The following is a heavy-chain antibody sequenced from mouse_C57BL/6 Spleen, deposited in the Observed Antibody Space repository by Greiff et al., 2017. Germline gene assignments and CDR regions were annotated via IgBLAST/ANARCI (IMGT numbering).Heavy chain of an antibody. CDR2: IYPGSGST. CDR1: GYTFTSYW. Sequence: QVQLQQPGAELVKPGASVKMSCKASGYTFTSYWITWVKQRPGQGLEWIGDIYPGSGSTNYNEKFKSKATLTVDTSSSTAYMQLSSLTSEDSAVYYCSRSLIPRGYFDVWGTGTTVTVSS. CDR3: SRSLIPRGYFDV. V-gene: IGHV1-55*01. J-gene: IGHJ1*03.